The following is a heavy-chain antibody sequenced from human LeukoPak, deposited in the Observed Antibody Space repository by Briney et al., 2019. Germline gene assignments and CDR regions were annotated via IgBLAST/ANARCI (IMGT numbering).Heavy chain of an antibody. CDR3: ASGITGTTYLIRYALGY. Sequence: ASVKVSCKASGYTFTSYDINWVRQATGQGLEWMGWMNPNSGNTGYAQKFQGRVTMTRDTSTSTVYMELSSLRSEDTAVYYCASGITGTTYLIRYALGYWGQGTLVTVSS. D-gene: IGHD1-7*01. V-gene: IGHV1-8*02. CDR2: MNPNSGNT. J-gene: IGHJ4*02. CDR1: GYTFTSYD.